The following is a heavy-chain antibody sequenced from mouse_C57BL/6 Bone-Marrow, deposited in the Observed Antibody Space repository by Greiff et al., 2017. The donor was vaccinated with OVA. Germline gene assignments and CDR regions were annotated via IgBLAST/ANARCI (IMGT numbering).Heavy chain of an antibody. V-gene: IGHV14-4*01. CDR3: TTGYCSSFPYYFDY. J-gene: IGHJ2*01. Sequence: VQLQQSGAELVRPGASVKLSCTASGFNIKDDYMHWVKQRPEQGLEWIGWIDPENGDTEYASKFQGKATITADTSSNTAYLQLSSLTSEDTAVYYCTTGYCSSFPYYFDYWGQGTTLTVSS. CDR2: IDPENGDT. D-gene: IGHD1-1*01. CDR1: GFNIKDDY.